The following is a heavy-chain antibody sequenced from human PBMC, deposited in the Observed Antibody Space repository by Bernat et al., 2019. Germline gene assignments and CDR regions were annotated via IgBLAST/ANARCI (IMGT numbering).Heavy chain of an antibody. CDR2: ITGSGGST. Sequence: EVQLVESGGGLVQPGGSLRLSCVASGFTFSNYAMSWVRQAPGKGLECVSGITGSGGSTYYADSVKGRFTISRDNTKSTLYLQMNSLRAEDMAVYYCAKDRSSGWTYFDYWGQRTLVTVSA. V-gene: IGHV3-23*04. CDR3: AKDRSSGWTYFDY. J-gene: IGHJ4*02. CDR1: GFTFSNYA. D-gene: IGHD6-19*01.